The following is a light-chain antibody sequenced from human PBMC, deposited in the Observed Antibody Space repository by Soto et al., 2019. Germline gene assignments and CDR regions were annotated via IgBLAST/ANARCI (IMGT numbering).Light chain of an antibody. CDR3: QSFDRSLSCWV. J-gene: IGLJ3*02. CDR2: DSI. V-gene: IGLV1-40*01. Sequence: QSVLTQPPSVSGAPGQRVTISCTGSSSNIGAGYDVHWYQHLPGTAPKLLIYDSINRPSGVPDRFSGSKSGTSASLAITGLQAGDEADYYCQSFDRSLSCWVFGGGTKLTVL. CDR1: SSNIGAGYD.